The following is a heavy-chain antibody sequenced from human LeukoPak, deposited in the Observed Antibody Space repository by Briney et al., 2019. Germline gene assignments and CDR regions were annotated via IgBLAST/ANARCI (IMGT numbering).Heavy chain of an antibody. V-gene: IGHV3-30*02. D-gene: IGHD3-16*01. Sequence: GESLRLSCAASGFTFSSYGMHWVRQAPGKGLEWVTFIRYDGSKKYYADSVKGRFTISRDNSKNTLYLQMNSLRPEDTAVYYCAKESEGGGDYWGQGTLVTVSS. CDR3: AKESEGGGDY. CDR2: IRYDGSKK. CDR1: GFTFSSYG. J-gene: IGHJ4*02.